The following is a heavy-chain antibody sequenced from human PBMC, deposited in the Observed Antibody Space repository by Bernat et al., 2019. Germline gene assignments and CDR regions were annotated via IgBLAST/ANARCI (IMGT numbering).Heavy chain of an antibody. Sequence: EVQGGEGGGGGGKPGGSLKLSCEEEGGNGSGSAMHWVRQASGKGLEWVGRIRSKANSYEKADCASVNGKFTISRTDSKNTAYLHMNSLKTGGTAVYYCTRQEGYGDYPAYRGQGTLVPVSS. D-gene: IGHD4-17*01. J-gene: IGHJ4*02. CDR3: TRQEGYGDYPAY. CDR1: GGNGSGSA. V-gene: IGHV3-73*01. CDR2: IRSKANSYEK.